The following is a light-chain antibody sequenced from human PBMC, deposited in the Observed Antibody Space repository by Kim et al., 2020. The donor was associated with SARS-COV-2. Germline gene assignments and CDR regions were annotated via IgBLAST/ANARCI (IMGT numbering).Light chain of an antibody. J-gene: IGKJ1*01. CDR1: QGISNA. CDR3: QKYNSAPWT. CDR2: GGS. V-gene: IGKV1-27*01. Sequence: ASVGDRGTITCRASQGISNALAWYRQKPGKVPMLLIYGGSTLRSGVPSRFRGSGSGTDFTLTISSLQPEDAATYYCQKYNSAPWTFGQGTKVDIK.